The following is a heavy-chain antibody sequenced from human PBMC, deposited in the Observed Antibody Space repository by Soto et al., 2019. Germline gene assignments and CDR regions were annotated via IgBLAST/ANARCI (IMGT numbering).Heavy chain of an antibody. CDR2: IYYSGNT. CDR1: GDSISTEGYY. V-gene: IGHV4-31*03. J-gene: IGHJ4*02. CDR3: AREGALGNFEY. D-gene: IGHD3-16*01. Sequence: QVQLQESGPGLVKPSQTLSLTCSVSGDSISTEGYYWSWIRQHPGKGLEWIGYIYYSGNTSYNPSLKSRVIISVATSKNQFSLKLRPVTAADTAVYYCAREGALGNFEYWGQGTLVTVSS.